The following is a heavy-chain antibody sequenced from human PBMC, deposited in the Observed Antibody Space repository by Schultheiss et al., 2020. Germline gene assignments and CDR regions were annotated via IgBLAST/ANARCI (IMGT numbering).Heavy chain of an antibody. D-gene: IGHD2-15*01. J-gene: IGHJ6*02. CDR2: ISYDGSNK. Sequence: GESLKISCAASGFTFSSYAMHWVRQAPGKGLEWVAVISYDGSNKYYADSVKGRFTISRDNSKNTLYLQMNSLRAEDTAVYYCARDGVDCSGGSCYSEGMDVWGQGTTVTVSS. V-gene: IGHV3-30-3*01. CDR3: ARDGVDCSGGSCYSEGMDV. CDR1: GFTFSSYA.